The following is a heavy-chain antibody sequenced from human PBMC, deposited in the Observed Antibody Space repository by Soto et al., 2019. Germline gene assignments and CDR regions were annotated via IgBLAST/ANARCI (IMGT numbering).Heavy chain of an antibody. V-gene: IGHV3-23*01. D-gene: IGHD3-9*01. Sequence: GGSLRLSCAASGFTFSSYAMSWVRQAPGKGLELVSAISGSGGSTYYADSVKGRFTISRDNSKNTLYLQMNSPRAEDTAVYYCAKDLYDILTGYSALAQYFQHWGQGTLVTVSS. CDR1: GFTFSSYA. CDR3: AKDLYDILTGYSALAQYFQH. CDR2: ISGSGGST. J-gene: IGHJ1*01.